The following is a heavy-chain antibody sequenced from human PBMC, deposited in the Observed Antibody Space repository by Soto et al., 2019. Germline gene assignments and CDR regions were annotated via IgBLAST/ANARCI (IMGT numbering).Heavy chain of an antibody. CDR2: INTKSGNR. Sequence: ASVKVSCKASGYAFTDYDINWVRQATGQGLEWMGWINTKSGNRGYAQKFQGRVTMTEDTSTDTAYMELSSLRSEDTAVYYCATLTRGITMVRGVTYRRYYYYYGMDVWGQGTTVTVSS. D-gene: IGHD3-10*01. CDR1: GYAFTDYD. CDR3: ATLTRGITMVRGVTYRRYYYYYGMDV. V-gene: IGHV1-8*01. J-gene: IGHJ6*02.